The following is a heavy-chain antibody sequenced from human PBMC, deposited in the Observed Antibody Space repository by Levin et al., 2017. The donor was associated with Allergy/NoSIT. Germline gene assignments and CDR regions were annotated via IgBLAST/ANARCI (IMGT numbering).Heavy chain of an antibody. Sequence: LSLTCAASGFTFSSSDMHWVRQATGKGLEWVSGIGTAGDTYYPGSVKGRFTISRDNAKNSLYLQMNSLRAGDTAVYYCARGTAMVPFDYWGQGTLVTVSS. J-gene: IGHJ4*02. CDR2: IGTAGDT. V-gene: IGHV3-13*04. CDR1: GFTFSSSD. D-gene: IGHD5-18*01. CDR3: ARGTAMVPFDY.